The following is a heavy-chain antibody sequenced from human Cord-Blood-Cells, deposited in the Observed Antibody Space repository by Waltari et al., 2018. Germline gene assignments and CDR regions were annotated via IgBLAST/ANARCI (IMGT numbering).Heavy chain of an antibody. CDR1: GFTFSSYS. V-gene: IGHV3-21*01. CDR3: ARDRYQGGSYWFDP. J-gene: IGHJ5*02. Sequence: EVQLVESGGGLVKPGGSLRPSCAASGFTFSSYSMNWFRQAPGKGLEWVSSISSSSSYIYYADSVKGRFTISRDNAKNSLYLQMNSLRAEDTAVYYCARDRYQGGSYWFDPWGQGTLVTVSS. CDR2: ISSSSSYI. D-gene: IGHD1-26*01.